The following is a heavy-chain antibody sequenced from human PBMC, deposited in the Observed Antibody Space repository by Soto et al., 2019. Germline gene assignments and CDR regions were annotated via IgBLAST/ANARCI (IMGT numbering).Heavy chain of an antibody. V-gene: IGHV1-2*02. J-gene: IGHJ4*02. CDR2: IDPKSGVS. CDR3: ARDTYGPLDY. CDR1: WYTFTDLY. Sequence: ASVKGSCKPSWYTFTDLYIHWVRQAPGLGLEWMGWIDPKSGVSRKTQKFQGSLTMTRDTSTNTVYMELSSLRSDDTAVYYCARDTYGPLDYWGQGTLVTVSS. D-gene: IGHD2-8*01.